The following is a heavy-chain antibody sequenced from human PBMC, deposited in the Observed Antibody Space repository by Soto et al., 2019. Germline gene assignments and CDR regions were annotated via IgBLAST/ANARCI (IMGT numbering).Heavy chain of an antibody. CDR2: ISAYNGNT. CDR3: ARRGFKDLYYFDY. CDR1: CYTFTSYG. D-gene: IGHD2-15*01. J-gene: IGHJ4*02. V-gene: IGHV1-18*01. Sequence: SAKVSCEASCYTFTSYGISWGRQAPGQGLEWMGWISAYNGNTNYAQKLQGRVTMTTDTSTGTAYMELRSLRSDDTAVYYCARRGFKDLYYFDYWGQGTLVTVS.